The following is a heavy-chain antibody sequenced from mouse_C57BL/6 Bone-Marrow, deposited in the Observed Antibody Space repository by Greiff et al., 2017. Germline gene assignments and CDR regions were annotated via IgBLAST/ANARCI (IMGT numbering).Heavy chain of an antibody. CDR2: IAPSDSYT. V-gene: IGHV1-69*01. Sequence: VQLQQPGAELVMPGASVKLSCKASGYTFTSYWMHWVKPRPGQGLEWIGEIAPSDSYTNYNQKFKGKSTLTVDKSSSTAYMQLSSLTSEDSAVYYCARDGYYGSSWYFDVWGTGTTVTVSS. CDR3: ARDGYYGSSWYFDV. D-gene: IGHD1-1*01. CDR1: GYTFTSYW. J-gene: IGHJ1*03.